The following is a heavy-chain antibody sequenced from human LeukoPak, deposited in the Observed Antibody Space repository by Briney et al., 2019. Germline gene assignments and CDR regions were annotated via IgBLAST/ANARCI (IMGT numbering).Heavy chain of an antibody. CDR1: GFTFSSYS. V-gene: IGHV3-21*01. J-gene: IGHJ4*01. Sequence: GGSLRLSCAASGFTFSSYSMNWVRQAPGKGLEWVSFISTSSSYIHNADSVKGRFTISRDNAENSLYLQMNSLRAEDTAVYYCARQGDDYWGHGTLVTVSS. D-gene: IGHD3-16*01. CDR3: ARQGDDY. CDR2: ISTSSSYI.